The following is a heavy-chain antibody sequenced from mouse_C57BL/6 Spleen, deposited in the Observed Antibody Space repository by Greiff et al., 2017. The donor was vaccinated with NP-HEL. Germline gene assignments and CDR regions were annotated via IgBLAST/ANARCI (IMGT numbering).Heavy chain of an antibody. D-gene: IGHD2-2*01. Sequence: VQLQQSGPGLVQPSQSLSITCTVSGFSLTSYGVHWVRQSPGKGLEWLGVIWSGGSTDYNAAFLSRLSISKDNSKSQVFFQMNSLQADKTAIYYCARSTLVKAMDYWGKGTSVTVSS. J-gene: IGHJ4*01. CDR3: ARSTLVKAMDY. V-gene: IGHV2-2*01. CDR2: IWSGGST. CDR1: GFSLTSYG.